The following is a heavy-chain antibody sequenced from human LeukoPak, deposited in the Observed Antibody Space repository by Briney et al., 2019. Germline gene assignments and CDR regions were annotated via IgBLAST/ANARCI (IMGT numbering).Heavy chain of an antibody. CDR3: ARDGYFDWLSAGRITGFDY. CDR1: GYTFTSYG. CDR2: ISAYNGNT. Sequence: GASVKVSCMASGYTFTSYGISWVRQAPGQGLEWMGWISAYNGNTNYAQKLQGRVTMTTDTSTSTAYMELRSLRSDDTAVYYCARDGYFDWLSAGRITGFDYWGQGTLVTVSS. D-gene: IGHD3-9*01. J-gene: IGHJ4*02. V-gene: IGHV1-18*01.